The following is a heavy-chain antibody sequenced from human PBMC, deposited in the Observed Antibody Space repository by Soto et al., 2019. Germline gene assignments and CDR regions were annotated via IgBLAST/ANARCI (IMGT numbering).Heavy chain of an antibody. CDR3: ASRHSFNNYFDY. CDR2: ISSASDYI. Sequence: GGSLRLSCAASRFPIVGYSLNWVRQATGKGLEWVSSISSASDYIYYEDSVKGRFTISRDNAKNSMYLQMDNLRAEDTAVYFCASRHSFNNYFDYWGHGTLVTVS. J-gene: IGHJ4*01. CDR1: RFPIVGYS. V-gene: IGHV3-21*01.